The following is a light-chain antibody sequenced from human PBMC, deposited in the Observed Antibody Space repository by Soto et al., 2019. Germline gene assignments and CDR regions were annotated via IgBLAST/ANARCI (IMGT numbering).Light chain of an antibody. V-gene: IGKV1-39*01. CDR1: QNINSY. CDR3: QQSYSFLS. Sequence: DIQVTQSPSTLSASVGDRVTLTCRTSQNINSYLSWYQQKPGKAPRLLIYGASSLQVGVPSRFIGSGSGTDFTLTITSLQPEDFATYYCQQSYSFLSFAGGTKVDIK. J-gene: IGKJ4*01. CDR2: GAS.